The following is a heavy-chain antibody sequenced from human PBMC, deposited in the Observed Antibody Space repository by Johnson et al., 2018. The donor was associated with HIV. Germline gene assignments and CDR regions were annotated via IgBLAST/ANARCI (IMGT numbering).Heavy chain of an antibody. V-gene: IGHV3-64*01. D-gene: IGHD3-16*02. CDR1: GFSFSSYV. Sequence: VQLVESGGGLVQPGGSLRLFCAASGFSFSSYVMNWVRQAPGKGLEYVASISSNGGRTYYANSVKGRFTISRDNSKNMLYLQMGRLRAEDMAVYYCSRGGELSSIGAFDIWGQGTMVTVS. J-gene: IGHJ3*02. CDR3: SRGGELSSIGAFDI. CDR2: ISSNGGRT.